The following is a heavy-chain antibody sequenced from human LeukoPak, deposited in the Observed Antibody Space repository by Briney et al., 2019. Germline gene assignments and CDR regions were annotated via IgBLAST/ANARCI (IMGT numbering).Heavy chain of an antibody. CDR2: ISYDGSNK. Sequence: PGGSLRLSCAASGFTFSSYAMHWVRQAPGKGLEWVAVISYDGSNKYYADSVKGRFTISRDNSKNTLYLQMNSLRAEDTAVYYCATGRTKKYWGQGTLVTVSS. V-gene: IGHV3-30-3*01. CDR3: ATGRTKKY. CDR1: GFTFSSYA. D-gene: IGHD2-8*01. J-gene: IGHJ4*02.